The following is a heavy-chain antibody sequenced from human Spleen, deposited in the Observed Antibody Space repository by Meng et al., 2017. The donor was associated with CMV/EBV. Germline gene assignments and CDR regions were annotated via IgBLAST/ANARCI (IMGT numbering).Heavy chain of an antibody. CDR1: GFTFSSYA. CDR3: ARDQDSPFEDSYYGMDV. J-gene: IGHJ6*02. D-gene: IGHD3/OR15-3a*01. V-gene: IGHV3-30*04. CDR2: ISYDGSNK. Sequence: GESLKISCAASGFTFSSYAMHWVRQAPGKGLEWVAVISYDGSNKYYADSVKGRFTISRDNSKNTLYLQMNSLRAEDTALYYCARDQDSPFEDSYYGMDVWGQGTTVTVSS.